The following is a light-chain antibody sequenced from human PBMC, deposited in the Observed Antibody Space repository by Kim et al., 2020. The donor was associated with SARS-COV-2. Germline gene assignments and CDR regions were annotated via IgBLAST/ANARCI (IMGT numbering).Light chain of an antibody. CDR2: AAS. V-gene: IGKV1-9*01. Sequence: GSQGISNYLTWYQQQPGKAPKVLFYAASTLRGGVPSRFSGSGSGTDFTLTISSLQPEDFATYYCQQLYDYPITFGLGTRLE. J-gene: IGKJ5*01. CDR3: QQLYDYPIT. CDR1: QGISNY.